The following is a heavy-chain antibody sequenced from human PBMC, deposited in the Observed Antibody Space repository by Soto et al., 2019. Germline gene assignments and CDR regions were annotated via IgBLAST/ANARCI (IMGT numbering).Heavy chain of an antibody. J-gene: IGHJ4*02. D-gene: IGHD3-22*01. CDR2: IIPIFGTA. Sequence: QVQLVQSGAEVKKPGSSVKVSCKASGGTFSSYAISWVRQAPGQGLEWMGGIIPIFGTANYAQKFQGRVTITADESTSTAYMELSSLRSEDTAVYYCAREGIRGYYASSGYFDYWGQGTLVTVSS. CDR3: AREGIRGYYASSGYFDY. V-gene: IGHV1-69*12. CDR1: GGTFSSYA.